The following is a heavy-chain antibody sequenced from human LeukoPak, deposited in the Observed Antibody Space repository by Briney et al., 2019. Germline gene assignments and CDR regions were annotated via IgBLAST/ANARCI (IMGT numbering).Heavy chain of an antibody. V-gene: IGHV3-21*01. J-gene: IGHJ4*02. CDR2: ISSSSSYI. Sequence: PGGSLRLSCAASGFSFRTYGMHWVRQAPGKGLEWVSSISSSSSYIYYADSVKGRFTISRDNAKNSLYLQMNSLRAEDTAVYYCARGRAGDPAFDYWGQGTLVTVSS. D-gene: IGHD5-24*01. CDR1: GFSFRTYG. CDR3: ARGRAGDPAFDY.